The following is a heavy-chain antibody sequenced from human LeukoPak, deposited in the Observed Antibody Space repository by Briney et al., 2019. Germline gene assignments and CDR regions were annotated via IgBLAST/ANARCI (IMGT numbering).Heavy chain of an antibody. Sequence: PGGSLRLSCAASGFTFSSYWMSWVRQAPGKGLEWVANIKQDGSEKYYVDSVKGRFTISRDNAKNSLYLQMSSLRAEDTALYYCATHRGYSYGTAEDFDYWGQGTLVTVSS. J-gene: IGHJ4*02. CDR3: ATHRGYSYGTAEDFDY. CDR2: IKQDGSEK. D-gene: IGHD5-18*01. V-gene: IGHV3-7*01. CDR1: GFTFSSYW.